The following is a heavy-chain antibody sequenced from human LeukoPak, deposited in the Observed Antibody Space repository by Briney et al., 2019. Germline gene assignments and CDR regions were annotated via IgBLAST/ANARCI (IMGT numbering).Heavy chain of an antibody. CDR1: GGSFSGYY. J-gene: IGHJ2*01. CDR2: MHQGGAT. V-gene: IGHV4-34*01. Sequence: PSETLSLTCAVYGGSFSGYYWSWIRQTPGKGLEWIGEMHQGGATNYNPFLKSRVTISVDTSKNQFSLKLSSVTAADTAVYYCARVPTGYRYFDLWGRGTLVTVSS. D-gene: IGHD1-1*01. CDR3: ARVPTGYRYFDL.